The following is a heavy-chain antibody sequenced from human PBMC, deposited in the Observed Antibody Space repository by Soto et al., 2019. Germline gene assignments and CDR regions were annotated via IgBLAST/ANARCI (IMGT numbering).Heavy chain of an antibody. Sequence: EVQLLESGGGLVQPGGSLRLSCAASGFTFNRFAMTWVRQAPGKGLEWVSTIGASGDNTFYADSVKGRFTISRDNSGDTLFLQMNRLRAEDTALYYCAKLGYCSGGTCYLDYYNGLDVWGQGTTVTVYS. CDR2: IGASGDNT. CDR3: AKLGYCSGGTCYLDYYNGLDV. D-gene: IGHD2-15*01. J-gene: IGHJ6*02. CDR1: GFTFNRFA. V-gene: IGHV3-23*01.